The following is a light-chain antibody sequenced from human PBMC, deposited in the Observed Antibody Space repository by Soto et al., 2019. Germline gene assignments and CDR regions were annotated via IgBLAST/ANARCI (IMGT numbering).Light chain of an antibody. CDR1: QSVSSSC. CDR3: QQYDSSPRT. CDR2: GAS. Sequence: EIVLTQSPGTLSLSPGEGATLSCRASQSVSSSCLAWYQQKPGQAPRLLMYGASTRATGIPDRFTGSGSGTDFTLTISRLEPEDFAVYYCQQYDSSPRTFDQGTRVEIK. J-gene: IGKJ1*01. V-gene: IGKV3-20*01.